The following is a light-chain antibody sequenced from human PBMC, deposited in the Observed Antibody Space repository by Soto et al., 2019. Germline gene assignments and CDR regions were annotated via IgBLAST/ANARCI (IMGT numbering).Light chain of an antibody. V-gene: IGKV1-5*03. Sequence: IQMTQSPSTLSASVGDRVTITCRASQSISSWLAWYQQKPGKAPNLLIYKASTLESGVPSRFSGSGSGTEFTLTISSLQPDDFATYYCQHYNSYSWGFGQGTKVDIK. CDR1: QSISSW. J-gene: IGKJ1*01. CDR3: QHYNSYSWG. CDR2: KAS.